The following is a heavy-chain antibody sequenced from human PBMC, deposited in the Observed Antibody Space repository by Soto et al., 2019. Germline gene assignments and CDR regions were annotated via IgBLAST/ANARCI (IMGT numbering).Heavy chain of an antibody. CDR3: AKDLSAVAGRTTRFDY. CDR2: ISWNSGSI. V-gene: IGHV3-9*01. Sequence: EVQLVESGGGLVQPGRSLRLSCAASGFTFDDYAMHWVRQAPGKGLEWVSGISWNSGSIGYADSVKGRFTISRDNAKNSLYLQMNSLRAEDTALYYCAKDLSAVAGRTTRFDYWGQGTLVTVSS. CDR1: GFTFDDYA. J-gene: IGHJ4*02. D-gene: IGHD6-19*01.